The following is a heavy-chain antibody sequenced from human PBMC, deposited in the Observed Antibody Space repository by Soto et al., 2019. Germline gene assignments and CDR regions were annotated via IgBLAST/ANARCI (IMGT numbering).Heavy chain of an antibody. V-gene: IGHV3-23*01. D-gene: IGHD6-19*01. CDR3: AKVTVADIAEYFQH. CDR2: ISGSGGST. Sequence: PGGSLRLSCAASGFTFSSYAMSWVRQAPGKGLEWVSAISGSGGSTYYAESVKGRFTISRDNSKNTLYLQMNSLRAEDTAVYYCAKVTVADIAEYFQHWGQGTLVTVSS. CDR1: GFTFSSYA. J-gene: IGHJ1*01.